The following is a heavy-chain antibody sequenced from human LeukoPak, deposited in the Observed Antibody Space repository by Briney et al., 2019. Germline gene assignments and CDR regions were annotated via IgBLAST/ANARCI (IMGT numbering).Heavy chain of an antibody. CDR2: ISSSGSTI. J-gene: IGHJ4*02. Sequence: GGSLRLSCAPSGFTFSDYYMSWIRQPPGKGLEWVSYISSSGSTIYYADSVKGRFTISRDNAKNSLYLQMNSLRAEDTAVYYCARDLYSGSYYDYWGQGTLVTVSS. V-gene: IGHV3-11*01. D-gene: IGHD1-26*01. CDR1: GFTFSDYY. CDR3: ARDLYSGSYYDY.